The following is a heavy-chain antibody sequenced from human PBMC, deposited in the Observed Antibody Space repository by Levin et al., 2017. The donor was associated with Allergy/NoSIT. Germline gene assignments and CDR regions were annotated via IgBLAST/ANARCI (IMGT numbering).Heavy chain of an antibody. CDR3: ARQEGRYSSGWYL. D-gene: IGHD6-19*01. V-gene: IGHV5-51*01. Sequence: GESLKISCKGSGYSFTSHWIGWVRQMPGKGLEWMGIIYPGDSDTKYSPSFQGQVTISADKSINTAYLQWSSLKASDTAMYYCARQEGRYSSGWYLWGQGTLVTVSS. CDR1: GYSFTSHW. CDR2: IYPGDSDT. J-gene: IGHJ5*02.